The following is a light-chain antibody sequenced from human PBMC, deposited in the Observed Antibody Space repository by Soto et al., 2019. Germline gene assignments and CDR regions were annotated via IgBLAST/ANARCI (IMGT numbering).Light chain of an antibody. CDR2: DAS. J-gene: IGKJ5*01. CDR1: QSVSSY. CDR3: QQRSNWPT. Sequence: EIVFTRSPATLSLSPGGRATLSCRASQSVSSYLAWYQQKPGQAPRLLIYDASNRATGIPARFSGSGSGTDFTLTISSLEPEDFAVYYCQQRSNWPTFGQGTRLEIK. V-gene: IGKV3-11*01.